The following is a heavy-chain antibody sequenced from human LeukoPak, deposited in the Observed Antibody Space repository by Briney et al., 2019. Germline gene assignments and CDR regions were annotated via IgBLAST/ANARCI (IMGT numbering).Heavy chain of an antibody. V-gene: IGHV3-23*01. CDR3: AKAKWLENY. CDR1: GFTFGSYV. Sequence: PGGSLRLSCAASGFTFGSYVMNWVRQAPGKGLEWVSAISGSGATDYADSVKGRFTISRDTSRNMLYLQMSSLRVEDTAVYYCAKAKWLENYWGQGTLVTASS. J-gene: IGHJ4*02. CDR2: ISGSGAT. D-gene: IGHD6-19*01.